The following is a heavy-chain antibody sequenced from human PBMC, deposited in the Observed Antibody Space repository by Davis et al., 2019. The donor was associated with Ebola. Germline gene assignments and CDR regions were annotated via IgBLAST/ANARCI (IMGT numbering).Heavy chain of an antibody. J-gene: IGHJ3*02. V-gene: IGHV1-3*01. CDR1: GYIFTRFA. CDR3: ARPLRGGYYDNSGYYHALAAFDI. D-gene: IGHD3-22*01. CDR2: ITAGNGDT. Sequence: AASVKVSCKASGYIFTRFAMHWVRQAPGERPEWMGWITAGNGDTRSSQKFQGRVIITRDTSASTAYMELSSLRSEDTAVYYCARPLRGGYYDNSGYYHALAAFDIWGQGTMVTVSS.